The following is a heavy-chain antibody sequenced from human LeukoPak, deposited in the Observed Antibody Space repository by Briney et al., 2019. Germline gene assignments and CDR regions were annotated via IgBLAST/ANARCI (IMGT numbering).Heavy chain of an antibody. Sequence: KNGESLKISFKGSGYPFNNYWIGWVRQMPGKGLEWMGIIYPGDSDTRYSPSFQGQVTISADKSISTAYLQRSSLKASDTAMYYCAGVGGSLATPADYWGQGTLVTVSS. D-gene: IGHD1-26*01. V-gene: IGHV5-51*01. CDR3: AGVGGSLATPADY. CDR2: IYPGDSDT. CDR1: GYPFNNYW. J-gene: IGHJ4*02.